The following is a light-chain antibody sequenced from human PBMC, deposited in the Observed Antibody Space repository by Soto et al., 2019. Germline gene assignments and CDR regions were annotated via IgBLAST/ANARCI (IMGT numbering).Light chain of an antibody. CDR2: AAS. V-gene: IGKV1-39*01. Sequence: DIQMTQSPSSLAASVGGTVTLTCRASETITTFLNWYQQKSGRAPQLLIYAASSLQSGVPPRFSGSGSGTEFTLTISSLRPEDFATYYCQQSYITPRTFGPGTKLEIK. J-gene: IGKJ2*02. CDR3: QQSYITPRT. CDR1: ETITTF.